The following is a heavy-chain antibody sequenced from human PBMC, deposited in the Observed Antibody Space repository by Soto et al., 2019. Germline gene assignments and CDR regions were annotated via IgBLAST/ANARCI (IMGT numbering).Heavy chain of an antibody. J-gene: IGHJ3*02. CDR1: GFTFSSYS. Sequence: GGSLRLSCAASGFTFSSYSMNWVRQAPGKGLEWVSYISSSSSTKYYADAVRGRFIISRDNAKNSLHLQMNSLRAEDTAVYDCAREREYQLGDAFDIWGQGTMVTVSS. CDR3: AREREYQLGDAFDI. D-gene: IGHD2-2*01. V-gene: IGHV3-48*04. CDR2: ISSSSSTK.